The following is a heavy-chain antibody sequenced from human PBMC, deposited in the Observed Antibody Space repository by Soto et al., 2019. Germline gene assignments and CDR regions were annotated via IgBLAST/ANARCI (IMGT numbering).Heavy chain of an antibody. D-gene: IGHD2-15*01. J-gene: IGHJ6*02. CDR1: GFTFSSYW. Sequence: GGSLRLCCAASGFTFSSYWMHWVRQAPGKGLVWVSRINSDGSSTSYADSVKGRFTISRDNAKNTLYLQMNSLRAEDTAVYYCARFRYCSGGSCFPTYYYGMDVWGQGTTVTVSS. CDR2: INSDGSST. CDR3: ARFRYCSGGSCFPTYYYGMDV. V-gene: IGHV3-74*01.